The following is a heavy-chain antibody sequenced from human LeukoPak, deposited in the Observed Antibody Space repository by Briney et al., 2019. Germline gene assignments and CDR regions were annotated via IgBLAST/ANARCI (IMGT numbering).Heavy chain of an antibody. V-gene: IGHV3-21*01. CDR3: ARDFDYYGSGSYYDY. Sequence: PGGSLRLSCAASGFTFSGYSMNWVRQAPGKGLEWVSSISSSSSYIYYADSVKGRFTISRDNAKNSLYLQMNSLRAEDTAVYYCARDFDYYGSGSYYDYWGQGTLVTVSS. D-gene: IGHD3-10*01. CDR1: GFTFSGYS. J-gene: IGHJ4*02. CDR2: ISSSSSYI.